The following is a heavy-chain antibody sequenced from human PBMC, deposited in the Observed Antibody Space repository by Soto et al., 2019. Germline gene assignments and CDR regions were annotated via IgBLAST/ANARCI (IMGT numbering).Heavy chain of an antibody. V-gene: IGHV3-21*06. Sequence: GGSLRLSCAASGFTFSAYNMNWVRQPPGKGLEWVSSITSSSSSIYYADSLKGRFTISRDNAKNSLYLQMNSLRAEDTAVYYCASHYGDNGWYDPWGQGTLVTVSS. CDR3: ASHYGDNGWYDP. CDR1: GFTFSAYN. J-gene: IGHJ5*02. D-gene: IGHD4-17*01. CDR2: ITSSSSSI.